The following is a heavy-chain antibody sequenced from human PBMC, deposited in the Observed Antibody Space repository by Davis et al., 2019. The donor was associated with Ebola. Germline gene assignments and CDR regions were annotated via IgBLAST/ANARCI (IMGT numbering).Heavy chain of an antibody. CDR3: ARGFRYFDY. Sequence: GGSLRLSCATSGFTFDTYVMHWVRQAPGKGLEWVSGIDWDSGSIGYADSVKGRFTISRDNAKNSLYLQMNSLRAEDTAVYYCARGFRYFDYWGQGTLVTVSS. D-gene: IGHD3-10*01. J-gene: IGHJ4*02. CDR2: IDWDSGSI. V-gene: IGHV3-9*01. CDR1: GFTFDTYV.